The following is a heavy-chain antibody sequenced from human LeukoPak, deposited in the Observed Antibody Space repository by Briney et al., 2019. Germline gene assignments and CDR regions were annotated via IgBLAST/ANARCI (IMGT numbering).Heavy chain of an antibody. J-gene: IGHJ6*02. V-gene: IGHV5-51*07. CDR2: IYPGDSDT. CDR1: GYSFTSYW. CDR3: ARIGQIGYSYGFGYYYGMDV. Sequence: GESLKISCKGSGYSFTSYWIGWVHQMPGKGLEWMGIIYPGDSDTRYSPSFQGQVTISADKSISTAYLQWSSLKASDTAMYYCARIGQIGYSYGFGYYYGMDVWGRGTTVTVSS. D-gene: IGHD5-18*01.